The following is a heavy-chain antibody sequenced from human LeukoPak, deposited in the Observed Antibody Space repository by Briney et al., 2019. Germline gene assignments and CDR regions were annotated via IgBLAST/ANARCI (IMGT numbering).Heavy chain of an antibody. V-gene: IGHV1-69*13. Sequence: SVKVSCKASGGTFSSYAISWVRQAPGQGLEWMGGIIPIFGTANYAQKFQGRVTITADESTSTAYMELSSLRSEDTAVYYCARVGGDYYYDSSLDYWGQGTLVTVSS. D-gene: IGHD3-22*01. CDR3: ARVGGDYYYDSSLDY. J-gene: IGHJ4*02. CDR1: GGTFSSYA. CDR2: IIPIFGTA.